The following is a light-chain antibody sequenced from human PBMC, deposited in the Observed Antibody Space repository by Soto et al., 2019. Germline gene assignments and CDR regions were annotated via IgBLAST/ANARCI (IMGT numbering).Light chain of an antibody. CDR2: EVS. CDR1: SSDVGSYNL. Sequence: QSVLTQPATVSESPGQSITISCTGTSSDVGSYNLVSWYQQHPGKAPKLMIYEVSKRPSGVSNRFSGSKSGNTASLTISGLQAEDEADYYCCSYAGSSWVFGGGTKLTVL. J-gene: IGLJ3*02. CDR3: CSYAGSSWV. V-gene: IGLV2-23*02.